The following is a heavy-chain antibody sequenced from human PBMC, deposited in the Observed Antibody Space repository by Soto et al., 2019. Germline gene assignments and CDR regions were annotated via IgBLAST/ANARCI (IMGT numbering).Heavy chain of an antibody. Sequence: QVQLVESGGGVVQPGRSLRLSCAASGFTFSSYGMHWVRQAPGKGLEWVAVISYDGSNKYYADSVKGRFTISRDNSKNTLYLQMNSLRAEDTAVYCCAKTPSDRVIRWWPLPDEDDFDYWGQGTLVTVSS. D-gene: IGHD3-22*01. CDR2: ISYDGSNK. J-gene: IGHJ4*02. CDR3: AKTPSDRVIRWWPLPDEDDFDY. CDR1: GFTFSSYG. V-gene: IGHV3-30*18.